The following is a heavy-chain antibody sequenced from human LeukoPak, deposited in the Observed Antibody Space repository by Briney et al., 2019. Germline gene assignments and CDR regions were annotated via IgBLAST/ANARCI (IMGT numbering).Heavy chain of an antibody. CDR3: ARVVSMAAPQPYYYYMDV. D-gene: IGHD6-13*01. Sequence: PSETLSLTCTVSGGSISSYYWSWIRQPPGKGLEWIGYIYYSGSTNYNPSLKSRVTISVDTSKNQFSLKLSSVTAADTAVYYCARVVSMAAPQPYYYYMDVWGKGTTVTVSS. J-gene: IGHJ6*03. CDR1: GGSISSYY. V-gene: IGHV4-59*01. CDR2: IYYSGST.